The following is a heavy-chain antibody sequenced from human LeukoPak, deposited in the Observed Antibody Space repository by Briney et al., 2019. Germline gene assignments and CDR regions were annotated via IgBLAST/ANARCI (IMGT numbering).Heavy chain of an antibody. D-gene: IGHD2-2*01. CDR2: ISYSGRT. J-gene: IGHJ3*02. Sequence: PSQTLSLTCTVSGGSTSSGNYYWTWIRQPPEKGLEWIGYISYSGRTYYNPSLKGRVTISVDTSKNQFSLKLSSVTATDTAVYYCASSTNGYCSSTSCYAGAFDIWGQGTMVTVSS. CDR3: ASSTNGYCSSTSCYAGAFDI. CDR1: GGSTSSGNYY. V-gene: IGHV4-30-4*01.